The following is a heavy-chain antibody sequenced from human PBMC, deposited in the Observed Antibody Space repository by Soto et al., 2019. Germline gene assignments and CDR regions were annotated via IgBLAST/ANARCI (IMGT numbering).Heavy chain of an antibody. J-gene: IGHJ4*02. D-gene: IGHD3-10*01. Sequence: PGGSLRLSCAASGFTFSSYAMHWVRQAPGKGLEWVAVISYDGSNKYYADSVKGRFTISRDNSKNTLYLQMNSLTAEDTAVYYCARARAPTNWGQGTQVTVSS. V-gene: IGHV3-30-3*01. CDR2: ISYDGSNK. CDR3: ARARAPTN. CDR1: GFTFSSYA.